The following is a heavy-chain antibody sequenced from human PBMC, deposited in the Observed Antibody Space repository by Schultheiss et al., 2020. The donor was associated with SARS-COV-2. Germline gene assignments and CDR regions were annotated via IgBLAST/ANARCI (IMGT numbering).Heavy chain of an antibody. CDR3: ARGPNPGYSSSWYNY. Sequence: GSLRLSCTVSGGSISSYYWSWIRQPAGKGLEWIGRIYTSGSTNYNPSLKSRVTMSVDTSKNQFSLKLSSVTAADTAVYYCARGPNPGYSSSWYNYWGQGTLVTVSS. J-gene: IGHJ4*02. D-gene: IGHD6-13*01. V-gene: IGHV4-4*07. CDR2: IYTSGST. CDR1: GGSISSYY.